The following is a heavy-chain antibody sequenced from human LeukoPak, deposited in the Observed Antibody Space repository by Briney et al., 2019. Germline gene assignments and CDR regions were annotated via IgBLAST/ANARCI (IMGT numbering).Heavy chain of an antibody. CDR3: ARERLSYYYMDA. D-gene: IGHD1-1*01. CDR1: GGSLGSSTYY. V-gene: IGHV4-39*07. J-gene: IGHJ6*03. Sequence: SETLSLTRTVSGGSLGSSTYYWVWIRQPPGKGLEWIGSIYYNGDTYYSPSLQSRVSISVATSKNQYSLKLSSVTAADTALYYCARERLSYYYMDAWGKRNTVTVSS. CDR2: IYYNGDT.